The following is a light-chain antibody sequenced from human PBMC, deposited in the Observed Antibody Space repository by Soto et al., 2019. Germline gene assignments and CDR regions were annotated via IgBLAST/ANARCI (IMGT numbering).Light chain of an antibody. CDR2: AAS. Sequence: DVQMTQSPSSPCSSVGDRVAIPSRASQGISNYLAWYQQKPGKVPKLLIYAASTWQSGVPSRFSGSGSGTDFTLTISSLQPEDVATYYCQKYNSAPLTFGGGTKV. V-gene: IGKV1-27*01. CDR3: QKYNSAPLT. J-gene: IGKJ4*01. CDR1: QGISNY.